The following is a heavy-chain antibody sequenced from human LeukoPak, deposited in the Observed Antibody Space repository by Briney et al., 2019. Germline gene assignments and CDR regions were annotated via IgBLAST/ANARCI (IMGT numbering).Heavy chain of an antibody. Sequence: PGGSLRLSCAASGFTFSSYWMHWVRQVPGKGLVWVSRINSDGSSTSYADSVKGRFTISRDNAKNTLYLQMNSLRAEDTALYYCAKDIVDGYCSGGSCYSFWYFDLWGRGTLVTVSS. CDR2: INSDGSST. D-gene: IGHD2-15*01. CDR1: GFTFSSYW. V-gene: IGHV3-74*01. CDR3: AKDIVDGYCSGGSCYSFWYFDL. J-gene: IGHJ2*01.